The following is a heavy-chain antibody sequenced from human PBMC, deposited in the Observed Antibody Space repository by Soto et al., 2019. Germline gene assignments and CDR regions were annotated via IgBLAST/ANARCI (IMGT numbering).Heavy chain of an antibody. Sequence: PGGSLRLSCAASGFTFSSYGMHWVRQAPGKGLEWVAVISYDGSNKYYADSVKGRFTISRDNSKNTLYLQMNSLRAEDTAVYYCAKDRRRRIILGMDVWGQGTTVTVSS. J-gene: IGHJ6*02. V-gene: IGHV3-30*18. CDR3: AKDRRRRIILGMDV. CDR2: ISYDGSNK. CDR1: GFTFSSYG. D-gene: IGHD3-9*01.